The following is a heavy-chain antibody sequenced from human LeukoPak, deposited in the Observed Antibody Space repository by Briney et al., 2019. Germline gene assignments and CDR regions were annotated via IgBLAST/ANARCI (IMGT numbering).Heavy chain of an antibody. Sequence: SETLSLTCTVSGGSISRYYWSWIRQPPGKGLEWIAYIYYSGTTNYNPSLKSRVTISVDTSKNQFSLRLSSVTAADTAVYYCARHYGSGTYPLDYWGQGTLVTVSS. CDR3: ARHYGSGTYPLDY. CDR1: GGSISRYY. D-gene: IGHD3-10*01. V-gene: IGHV4-59*08. J-gene: IGHJ4*02. CDR2: IYYSGTT.